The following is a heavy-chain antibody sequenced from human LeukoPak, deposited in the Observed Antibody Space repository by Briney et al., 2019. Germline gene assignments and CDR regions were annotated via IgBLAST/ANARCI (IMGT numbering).Heavy chain of an antibody. D-gene: IGHD6-6*01. V-gene: IGHV3-33*01. CDR2: MWSDGSHK. J-gene: IGHJ2*01. Sequence: GGSRRLSWAASGFTFSNYAMHWVRKAPGKGLEWVAVMWSDGSHKYYADSVKGRFTISRDNSKNTLYLQMNSLGAEDTAVYFCARDPSPPSSSSWYFDIWGRGTLVTVSS. CDR1: GFTFSNYA. CDR3: ARDPSPPSSSSWYFDI.